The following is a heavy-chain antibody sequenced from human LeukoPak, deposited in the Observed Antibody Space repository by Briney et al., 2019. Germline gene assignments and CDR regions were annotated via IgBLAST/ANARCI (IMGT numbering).Heavy chain of an antibody. CDR3: ARSDWFDP. Sequence: GGSLRLSCAASGFTLSSYWMHWVRQVPGKGLVWVSRSKSDGSSTSYADSVKGRFTISRDNAKNTLYLQMNSLRVEDTAVYYCARSDWFDPWGQGTLVIVSS. CDR1: GFTLSSYW. CDR2: SKSDGSST. J-gene: IGHJ5*02. V-gene: IGHV3-74*01.